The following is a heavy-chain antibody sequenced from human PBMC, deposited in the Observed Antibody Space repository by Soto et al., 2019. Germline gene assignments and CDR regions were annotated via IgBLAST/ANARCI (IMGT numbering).Heavy chain of an antibody. V-gene: IGHV3-30*18. CDR2: ISHDGSNK. J-gene: IGHJ5*02. D-gene: IGHD3-10*01. Sequence: GGSLRLSCAASGFTFSSYGIHWVRQAPGKGLEWVALISHDGSNKYYADSVKGRFTISRDNSKNTLYLQMNSLRAEDTAVYHCAKEGYGSGSYWWFDPWGQGTLVTVSS. CDR3: AKEGYGSGSYWWFDP. CDR1: GFTFSSYG.